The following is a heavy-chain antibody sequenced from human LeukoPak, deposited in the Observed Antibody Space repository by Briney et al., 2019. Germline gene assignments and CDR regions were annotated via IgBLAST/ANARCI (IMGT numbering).Heavy chain of an antibody. D-gene: IGHD4-17*01. Sequence: PGGSLRLSCAASGFTFSSYSMNWVRQAPGEGLEWVSSISSSSSYIYYADSVKGRFTISRDNAKNSLYLQMNSLRAEDTAVYYCARDVRSYFDYWGQGTLVTVSS. V-gene: IGHV3-21*01. CDR2: ISSSSSYI. CDR1: GFTFSSYS. J-gene: IGHJ4*02. CDR3: ARDVRSYFDY.